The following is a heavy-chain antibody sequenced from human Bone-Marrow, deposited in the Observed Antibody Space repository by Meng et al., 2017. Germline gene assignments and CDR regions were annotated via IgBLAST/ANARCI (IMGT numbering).Heavy chain of an antibody. Sequence: GESLKISCAASGFTFSSYEMNWVRQAPGKGLEWVSYISSSGSTIYYADSVKGRFTISRDNAKNSLYLQMNSLKTEDTAVYYCTTDLPFTEGGVITTWGQGTLVTVSS. V-gene: IGHV3-48*03. J-gene: IGHJ5*02. CDR1: GFTFSSYE. CDR3: TTDLPFTEGGVITT. CDR2: ISSSGSTI. D-gene: IGHD3-16*02.